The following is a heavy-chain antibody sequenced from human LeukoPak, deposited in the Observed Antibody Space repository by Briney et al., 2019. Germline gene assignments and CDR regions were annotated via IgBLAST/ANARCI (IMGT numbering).Heavy chain of an antibody. CDR3: ATTDDYGDYFDY. J-gene: IGHJ4*02. V-gene: IGHV3-66*01. CDR1: GISVSSNY. CDR2: LHSDGVT. D-gene: IGHD4-17*01. Sequence: PGGSLRLSCAASGISVSSNYMSWVRQAPGEGLEWVSVLHSDGVTYYADSVKGRFTISRDRSKNTLFLQMKSLRVEDTAVYHCATTDDYGDYFDYWGQGTLVTVSS.